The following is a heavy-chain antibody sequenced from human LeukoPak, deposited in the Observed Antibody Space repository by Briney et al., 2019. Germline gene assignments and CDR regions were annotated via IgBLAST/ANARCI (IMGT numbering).Heavy chain of an antibody. D-gene: IGHD3-22*01. CDR1: GYTFTGYY. CDR3: ARVRYDSSGPFDY. J-gene: IGHJ4*02. CDR2: INPNSGGT. Sequence: GASVKVSCKASGYTFTGYYMHWVRQAPGQGLEWMGWINPNSGGTNYAQKFQGRVTMTRDTSISTAYMELSRLRSDDTAVYYCARVRYDSSGPFDYWGQGTLVTVSS. V-gene: IGHV1-2*02.